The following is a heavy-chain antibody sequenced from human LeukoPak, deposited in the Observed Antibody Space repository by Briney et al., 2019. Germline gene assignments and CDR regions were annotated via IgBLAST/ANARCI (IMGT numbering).Heavy chain of an antibody. V-gene: IGHV4-59*01. CDR2: IYYSGST. Sequence: SETLSLTCTVSGGSISSYYWSWIRQPPGKGLEWIGYIYYSGSTNYNPSLKSRVTISVDTSKNQFSLKLSPVTAADTAVYYCAREAATRYYYYGMDVWGQGTTVTVSS. D-gene: IGHD2-15*01. J-gene: IGHJ6*02. CDR3: AREAATRYYYYGMDV. CDR1: GGSISSYY.